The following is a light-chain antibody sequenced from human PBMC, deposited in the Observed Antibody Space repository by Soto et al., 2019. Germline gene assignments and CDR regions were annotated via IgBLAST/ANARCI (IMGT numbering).Light chain of an antibody. CDR3: QQYNSYPWT. CDR2: DAS. Sequence: DIQMTQSPFTLSASVGDRVTITCRASQSISSRLAWHQQKPGKAPKVLIYDASSLKSGVPSRFSGSGSGTESTLTISSLQPDDFATYYCQQYNSYPWTFGQGTKVEIK. V-gene: IGKV1-5*01. CDR1: QSISSR. J-gene: IGKJ1*01.